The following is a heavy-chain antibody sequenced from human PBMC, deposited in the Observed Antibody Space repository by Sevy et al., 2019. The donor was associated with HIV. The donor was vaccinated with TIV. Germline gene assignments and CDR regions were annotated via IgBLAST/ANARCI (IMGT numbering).Heavy chain of an antibody. CDR1: GYTFTSYG. V-gene: IGHV1-18*01. Sequence: ASVKDSCKASGYTFTSYGISWVRQAPGQGLEWMGWISAYNGNTNYAQKLQGRVTMTTDTSTSTAYMELRSLRSDDTAVYYCARDHMVRGVYYYYGMDVWGQGTTVTVSS. J-gene: IGHJ6*02. CDR2: ISAYNGNT. CDR3: ARDHMVRGVYYYYGMDV. D-gene: IGHD3-10*01.